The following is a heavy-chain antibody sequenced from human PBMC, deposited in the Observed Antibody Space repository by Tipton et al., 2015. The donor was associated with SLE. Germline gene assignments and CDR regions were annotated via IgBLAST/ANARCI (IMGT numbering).Heavy chain of an antibody. D-gene: IGHD6-25*01. CDR1: GYIFTTYG. J-gene: IGHJ4*02. CDR3: AKGVGGGAGFSSD. V-gene: IGHV1-18*01. CDR2: ISANNGNT. Sequence: QSGAEVKKPGASVKVSCQASGYIFTTYGISWARQAPGQGLEWMGWISANNGNTIYAQQLQGRVTMTTDRSTSTAYMELRSLRSDDTAIYYCAKGVGGGAGFSSDWGQGTLVVVSS.